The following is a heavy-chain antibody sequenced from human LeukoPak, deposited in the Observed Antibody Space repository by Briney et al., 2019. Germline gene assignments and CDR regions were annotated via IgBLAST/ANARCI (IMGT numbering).Heavy chain of an antibody. Sequence: SETLSLTCTVSGGSISSSSYYWGWIRQPPGKGLEWIGSIYYSGSTYYNPSLKSRVTISVDTSKNQFSLKLSSVTAADTAVYYCASYCSSTSCSGVFDYWGQGTLVTVSS. CDR3: ASYCSSTSCSGVFDY. CDR2: IYYSGST. J-gene: IGHJ4*02. CDR1: GGSISSSSYY. D-gene: IGHD2-2*01. V-gene: IGHV4-39*01.